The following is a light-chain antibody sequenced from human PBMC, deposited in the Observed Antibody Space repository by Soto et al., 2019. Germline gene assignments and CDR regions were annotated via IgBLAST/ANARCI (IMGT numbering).Light chain of an antibody. CDR2: DNY. CDR3: GAWDTSLRAVV. CDR1: SSNIGKNY. J-gene: IGLJ2*01. V-gene: IGLV1-51*01. Sequence: QSVLTQPPSVSAAPGQKVIISCSGNSSNIGKNYVFWYQQFPGTAPKLLIYDNYKRPSGIPDRFSVSKSGASATLAITGLYTGDEADYYCGAWDTSLRAVVFGGGTQLTVL.